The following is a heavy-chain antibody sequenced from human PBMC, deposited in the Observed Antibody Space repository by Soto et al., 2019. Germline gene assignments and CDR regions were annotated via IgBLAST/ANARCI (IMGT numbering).Heavy chain of an antibody. V-gene: IGHV2-5*02. Sequence: QITLKESGPTLVEPTQTLTLTCSFSGFSLTKGGVGVGWFRQAPGKALECLGIIYWDDDRRYKPSLKTRLTITKDTSKNQVVLTMTYMEPVDTGTYYGAHPVTYSVSWDVGWFDSWGQGTPVTVS. CDR2: IYWDDDR. D-gene: IGHD2-15*01. J-gene: IGHJ5*01. CDR1: GFSLTKGGVG. CDR3: AHPVTYSVSWDVGWFDS.